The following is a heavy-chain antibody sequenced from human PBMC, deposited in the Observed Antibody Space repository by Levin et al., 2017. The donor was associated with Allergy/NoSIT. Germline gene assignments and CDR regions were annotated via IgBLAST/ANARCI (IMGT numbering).Heavy chain of an antibody. D-gene: IGHD2-21*01. CDR1: GFTFTTYG. Sequence: GESLKISCVGSGFTFTTYGMHWVRQAPGKWLEWVSVMSYDGGKKHYGDSVKGRFTISRENSKNTLYLQMNSLRLEDTAVYFCAKDRGGDSSFFYGMDVWGQGTTVTVSS. CDR3: AKDRGGDSSFFYGMDV. CDR2: MSYDGGKK. V-gene: IGHV3-30*18. J-gene: IGHJ6*01.